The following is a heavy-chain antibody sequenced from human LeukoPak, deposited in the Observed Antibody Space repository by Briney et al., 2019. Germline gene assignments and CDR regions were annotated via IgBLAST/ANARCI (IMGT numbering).Heavy chain of an antibody. CDR1: GFTLSGFG. CDR3: ARDGPYNWNYVLLTDTGFDAFDI. V-gene: IGHV3-30*02. CDR2: IRYDGSNK. D-gene: IGHD1-7*01. Sequence: GGSLRLSCAASGFTLSGFGMHWVRQAPGKGLGWVAFIRYDGSNKYYADSVKGRSTISRDNSKNTLYLQMNSLRAEDTAVYYCARDGPYNWNYVLLTDTGFDAFDIWGQGTMVTVSS. J-gene: IGHJ3*02.